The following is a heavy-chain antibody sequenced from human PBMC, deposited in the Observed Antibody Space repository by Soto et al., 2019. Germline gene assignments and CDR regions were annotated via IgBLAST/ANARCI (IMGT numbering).Heavy chain of an antibody. D-gene: IGHD4-17*01. Sequence: SLRLSCAASGFTFSSYEMNWVRQAPGKGLEWVSYISSSGSTIYYADSVKGRFTISRDNAKNSLYLQMNSLRAEDTAVYYCARHYGDYDAFDIWGQGTMVTVSS. CDR1: GFTFSSYE. CDR2: ISSSGSTI. CDR3: ARHYGDYDAFDI. V-gene: IGHV3-48*03. J-gene: IGHJ3*02.